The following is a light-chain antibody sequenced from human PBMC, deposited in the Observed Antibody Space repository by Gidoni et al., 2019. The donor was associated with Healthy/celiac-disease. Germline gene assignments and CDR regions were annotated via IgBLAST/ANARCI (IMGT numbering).Light chain of an antibody. CDR2: DAS. CDR1: QRVSSY. Sequence: EIVLTQSPATLSLSPGERATLSCRASQRVSSYLAWYQQKPGQAPRLLIYDASNRATGIPARFSGSGSGTDFPLTISILEPEDFAVYYCQQRSNWPPSLTFGGGTKVEIK. CDR3: QQRSNWPPSLT. J-gene: IGKJ4*01. V-gene: IGKV3-11*01.